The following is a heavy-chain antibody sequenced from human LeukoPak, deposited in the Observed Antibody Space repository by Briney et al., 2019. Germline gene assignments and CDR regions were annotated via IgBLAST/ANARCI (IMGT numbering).Heavy chain of an antibody. CDR3: ARVDYDYVWGRPKSNWFDP. Sequence: RASVKVSCKASGYTFTSYGISWVRQAPGQGLEWMGWISTYNGNTKYGQKFQGRVTMTTDTSASTAYMELRSLRSDDTAVYYCARVDYDYVWGRPKSNWFDPWGQGTLVTVSS. V-gene: IGHV1-18*01. D-gene: IGHD3-16*01. J-gene: IGHJ5*02. CDR2: ISTYNGNT. CDR1: GYTFTSYG.